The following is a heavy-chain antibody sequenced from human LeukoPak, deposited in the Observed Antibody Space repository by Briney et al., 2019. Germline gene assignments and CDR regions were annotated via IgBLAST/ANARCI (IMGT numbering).Heavy chain of an antibody. CDR2: INHSGST. J-gene: IGHJ5*02. D-gene: IGHD3-3*01. Sequence: SETLSLTCAVYGGSFSGYYWSWIRQPPGKGLEWIGEINHSGSTNYSPSLKSRVTISVDTSKNQFSLKLSSVTAADTAVYYCARVYYDFWSGYYTRRGWFDPWGQGTLVTVSS. CDR3: ARVYYDFWSGYYTRRGWFDP. CDR1: GGSFSGYY. V-gene: IGHV4-34*01.